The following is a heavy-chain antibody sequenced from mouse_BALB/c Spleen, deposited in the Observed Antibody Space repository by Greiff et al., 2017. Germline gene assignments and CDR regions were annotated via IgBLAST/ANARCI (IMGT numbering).Heavy chain of an antibody. CDR2: ISYSGST. CDR1: GYSITSDYA. Sequence: EVKLQESGPGLVKPSQSLSLTCTVTGYSITSDYAWNWIRQFPGNKLEWMGYISYSGSTSYNPSLKSRISITRDTSKNQFFLQLNSVTTEDTATYYCARFPIYYGNYDAMDYWGQGTSVTVSS. D-gene: IGHD2-1*01. J-gene: IGHJ4*01. V-gene: IGHV3-2*02. CDR3: ARFPIYYGNYDAMDY.